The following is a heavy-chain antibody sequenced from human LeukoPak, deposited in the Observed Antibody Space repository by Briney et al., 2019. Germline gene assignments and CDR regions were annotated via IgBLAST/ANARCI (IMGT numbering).Heavy chain of an antibody. CDR1: GGTFSSYA. CDR2: IIPIFGTA. Sequence: SVKVSCKASGGTFSSYAISWVRQAPGQGLEWMGGIIPIFGTANYAQKFQGRVTITADKSTSTAYMELSSLRSEDTAVYYCARVSDYYDSSGYLPNWYFDLWGRGTLVTVSS. D-gene: IGHD3-22*01. CDR3: ARVSDYYDSSGYLPNWYFDL. J-gene: IGHJ2*01. V-gene: IGHV1-69*06.